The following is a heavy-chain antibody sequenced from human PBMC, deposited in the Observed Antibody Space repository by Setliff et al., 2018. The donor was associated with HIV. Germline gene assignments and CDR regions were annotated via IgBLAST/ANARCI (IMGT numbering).Heavy chain of an antibody. CDR2: IYTSGST. V-gene: IGHV4-61*09. CDR3: ARGSWKDGAHGYFFDY. J-gene: IGHJ4*02. D-gene: IGHD1-1*01. CDR1: GGSISSGSYY. Sequence: SETLSLTCTVSGGSISSGSYYWSWIRQPAGKGLEWIGHIYTSGSTNYNPSLKSRVTISVDTSTNQFSLKLSSVTAADTAVYYCARGSWKDGAHGYFFDYWGQGTLVTVSS.